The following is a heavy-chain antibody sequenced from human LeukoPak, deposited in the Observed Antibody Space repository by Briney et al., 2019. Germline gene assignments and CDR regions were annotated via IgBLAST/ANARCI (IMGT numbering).Heavy chain of an antibody. Sequence: GGSLRLSCAASGFTFSSYAMHWVRQAPGKGLEWVAVISYDGSNKYYADSVKGRFTISRDNSKNTLYLQMNSLRAEDTAVYYCARKGIVGVIDYWGQGTLVTVSS. V-gene: IGHV3-30*14. CDR2: ISYDGSNK. CDR3: ARKGIVGVIDY. J-gene: IGHJ4*02. CDR1: GFTFSSYA. D-gene: IGHD1-26*01.